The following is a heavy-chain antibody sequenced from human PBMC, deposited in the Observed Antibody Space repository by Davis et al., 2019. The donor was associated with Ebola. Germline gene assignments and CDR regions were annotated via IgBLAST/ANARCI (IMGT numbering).Heavy chain of an antibody. CDR2: IHPRDGNT. CDR3: AKEDESPDM. Sequence: ASVKVSCKASGYAFTNYLVHWVRQAPGQGLEWMGLIHPRDGNTIYAQRFQGRVTMTRDTATDTVDMELSSLTSDDTAVYYCAKEDESPDMWGQGIVVTVSS. J-gene: IGHJ3*02. V-gene: IGHV1-46*01. CDR1: GYAFTNYL.